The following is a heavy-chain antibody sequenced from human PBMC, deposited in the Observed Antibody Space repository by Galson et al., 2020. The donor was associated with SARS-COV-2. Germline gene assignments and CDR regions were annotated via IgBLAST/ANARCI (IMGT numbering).Heavy chain of an antibody. CDR2: FLYSEDT. V-gene: IGHV4-39*01. CDR3: ARHDDVDAGLLRGYY. CDR1: GASFSNSDYY. D-gene: IGHD5-18*01. Sequence: SETLSLTCTVSGASFSNSDYYWGWIRQPPGKGLEWIGTFLYSEDTYYNPSLKSRVTISVDTSTNQFSLKLTSVTAEDTAIYYCARHDDVDAGLLRGYYWGQGTLVTVSS. J-gene: IGHJ4*02.